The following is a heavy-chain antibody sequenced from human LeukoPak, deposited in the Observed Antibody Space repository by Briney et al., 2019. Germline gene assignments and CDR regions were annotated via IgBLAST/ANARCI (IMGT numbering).Heavy chain of an antibody. CDR1: GDTVSSNIAA. CDR3: ARDLCSGGSCYWRFDY. J-gene: IGHJ4*02. V-gene: IGHV6-1*01. CDR2: TYYRSKWNN. D-gene: IGHD2-15*01. Sequence: SQTLSLTCAISGDTVSSNIAAWSWLRQSPSRGLEWLGRTYYRSKWNNDYAVSVKSRISINPDTSKNQFSLQLNSVTPEDTAVYYCARDLCSGGSCYWRFDYWGQGTLVTVPS.